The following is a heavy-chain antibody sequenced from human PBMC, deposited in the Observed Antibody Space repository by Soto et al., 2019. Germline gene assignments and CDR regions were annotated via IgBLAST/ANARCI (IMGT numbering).Heavy chain of an antibody. Sequence: PGGSLRVSCAASGFTFSNAWMNWVRQAPGKGLEWVGRIKSKTDGGTTDYAARVKGRFTISRDDSKNTLYVQMNSLKTEDTAVYYCTTDPYYYDSSGYEPHFDYWGQGTLVTVAS. CDR3: TTDPYYYDSSGYEPHFDY. V-gene: IGHV3-15*07. J-gene: IGHJ4*02. CDR2: IKSKTDGGTT. CDR1: GFTFSNAW. D-gene: IGHD3-22*01.